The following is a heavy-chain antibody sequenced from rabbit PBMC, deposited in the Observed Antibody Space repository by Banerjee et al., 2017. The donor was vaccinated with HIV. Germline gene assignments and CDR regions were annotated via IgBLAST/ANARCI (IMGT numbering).Heavy chain of an antibody. CDR2: IYTSSGST. V-gene: IGHV1S45*01. J-gene: IGHJ4*01. Sequence: EESAGGLVQPEGSLTLTCKASGLDFSSGYWICWVRQDPGKGLEWIDCIYTSSGSTYYASWAKRRFTTTKTSSTTVTQQMTSMTAADTASYFCARDLAGVIGWNFGLWGPGTLVTVS. CDR1: GLDFSSGYW. D-gene: IGHD4-1*01. CDR3: ARDLAGVIGWNFGL.